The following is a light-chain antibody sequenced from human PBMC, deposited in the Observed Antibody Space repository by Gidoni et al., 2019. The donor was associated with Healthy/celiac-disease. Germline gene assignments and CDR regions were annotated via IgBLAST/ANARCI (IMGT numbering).Light chain of an antibody. V-gene: IGKV1-8*01. J-gene: IGKJ1*01. Sequence: AIRMTQSPSSVSASTGDRVTITCRASQGISSYLAWYQHKPGKAPKLLIYAASTLQSGVPSRFSGSGSGTDFTLTISCLQSEDFATYYCQQYYSYPRTFGQGTKVEIK. CDR2: AAS. CDR1: QGISSY. CDR3: QQYYSYPRT.